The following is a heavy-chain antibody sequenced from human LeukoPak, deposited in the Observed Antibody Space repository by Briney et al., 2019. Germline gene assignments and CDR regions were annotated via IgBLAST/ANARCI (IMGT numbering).Heavy chain of an antibody. CDR2: ISAGNDI. J-gene: IGHJ4*02. CDR1: GFSFNNYA. V-gene: IGHV3-23*01. D-gene: IGHD6-6*01. Sequence: PGGSLRLSCAASGFSFNNYAMVWVRQTPGKGLEWVSVISAGNDIVYADSVKGRFSISRDSSKNTLYLQMNSLRVEDTAVYFCAKHYGSYYFDYWGQGTLVTVSS. CDR3: AKHYGSYYFDY.